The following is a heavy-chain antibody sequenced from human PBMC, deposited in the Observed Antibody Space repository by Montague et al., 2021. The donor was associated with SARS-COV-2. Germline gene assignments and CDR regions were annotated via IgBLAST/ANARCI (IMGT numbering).Heavy chain of an antibody. CDR2: INHGGST. D-gene: IGHD2-15*01. Sequence: SETLSLTCAVHGGSFSGYYWNWIRQRPGKGLEWIGEINHGGSTNYNPSLKNRLTISADTSKNQFSLKLTSVAATDTAVYYCARLRDEVVPSPILGIGPYFTYFFLDXWGKGTTVTV. CDR3: ARLRDEVVPSPILGIGPYFTYFFLDX. J-gene: IGHJ6*03. V-gene: IGHV4-34*01. CDR1: GGSFSGYY.